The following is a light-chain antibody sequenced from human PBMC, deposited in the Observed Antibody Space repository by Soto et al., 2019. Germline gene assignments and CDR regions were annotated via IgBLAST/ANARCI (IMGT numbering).Light chain of an antibody. CDR2: GAS. V-gene: IGKV3-15*01. Sequence: EIVMTQSPATLSVSPGERATLSCRASQSISSSLAWYQQKPGQAPRLLIYGASTRATGVPARFSGSGSGTEFALTISSLQSEDFAVYYCQQCYNWPLTFGGGTKVEIK. CDR3: QQCYNWPLT. J-gene: IGKJ4*01. CDR1: QSISSS.